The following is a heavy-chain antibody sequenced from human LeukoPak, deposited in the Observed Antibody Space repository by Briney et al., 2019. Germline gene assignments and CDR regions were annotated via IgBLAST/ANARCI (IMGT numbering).Heavy chain of an antibody. J-gene: IGHJ4*02. V-gene: IGHV4-34*01. CDR1: GGAFSGYY. CDR3: ARKPWIQLWSFFDY. CDR2: INHSGST. Sequence: SETLSLTCAVYGGAFSGYYWSWIRQPPGKGLEWIGEINHSGSTNYNPSPKSRVTISVDTSKNQFSLKLGSVTAADTAVYYCARKPWIQLWSFFDYWGQGTLVTVSS. D-gene: IGHD5-18*01.